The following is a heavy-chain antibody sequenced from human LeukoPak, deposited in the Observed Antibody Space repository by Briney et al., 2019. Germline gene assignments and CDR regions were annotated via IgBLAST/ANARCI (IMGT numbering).Heavy chain of an antibody. CDR2: ISAYNGNT. J-gene: IGHJ3*02. V-gene: IGHV1-18*01. Sequence: GASVKVSCKASGYTFTSYGISWVRQAPGQGLEWMGWISAYNGNTNYAQKLQGRVTMTTDTSTSTAYMELRSLRSDDTAVYYCARDSGSYYSAGFTAYAFDIWGQGTMVTVSS. D-gene: IGHD1-26*01. CDR3: ARDSGSYYSAGFTAYAFDI. CDR1: GYTFTSYG.